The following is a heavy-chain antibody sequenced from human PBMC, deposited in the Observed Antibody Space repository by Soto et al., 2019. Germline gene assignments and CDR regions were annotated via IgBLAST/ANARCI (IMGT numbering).Heavy chain of an antibody. CDR1: AGSISSSSYY. J-gene: IGHJ6*03. CDR2: IYYSGST. CDR3: ARHSSYCLFYYYYYMDV. Sequence: SETLPLTCTVSAGSISSSSYYWSCIRQPPGKRLKSIGSIYYSGSTYYNPSFKSPVTISVDPSKNQFSLTLSSVTAADTAVYYCARHSSYCLFYYYYYMDVWGKGTTVTVSS. V-gene: IGHV4-39*01. D-gene: IGHD2-15*01.